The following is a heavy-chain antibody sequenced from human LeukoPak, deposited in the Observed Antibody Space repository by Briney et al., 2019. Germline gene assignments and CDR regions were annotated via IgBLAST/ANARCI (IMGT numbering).Heavy chain of an antibody. D-gene: IGHD5-12*01. V-gene: IGHV3-43*02. CDR1: GFTFDEYA. J-gene: IGHJ6*02. CDR3: AKDSGYDPPYPRLYYYYGMDV. CDR2: ISGDGGST. Sequence: AGGSLRLFCAASGFTFDEYAMHWVRQAPGKGLVWVSHISGDGGSTYYADSVKGRFTISRDNSKNSLYLQMNSLRTEDTALYYCAKDSGYDPPYPRLYYYYGMDVWGQGTTVTVSS.